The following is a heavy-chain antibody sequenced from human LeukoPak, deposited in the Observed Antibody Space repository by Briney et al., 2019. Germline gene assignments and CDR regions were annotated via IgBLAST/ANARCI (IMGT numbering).Heavy chain of an antibody. D-gene: IGHD6-13*01. V-gene: IGHV4-59*08. CDR3: ARIAAAGKPYYFDY. Sequence: SETLSLTCTVSGGSISSYYWSWIRQPPGEGLEWIGYIYYSGSTNYNPSLKSRVTISVDTSKNQFSLKLSSVTAADTAVYYCARIAAAGKPYYFDYWGQGTLVTVSS. CDR2: IYYSGST. CDR1: GGSISSYY. J-gene: IGHJ4*02.